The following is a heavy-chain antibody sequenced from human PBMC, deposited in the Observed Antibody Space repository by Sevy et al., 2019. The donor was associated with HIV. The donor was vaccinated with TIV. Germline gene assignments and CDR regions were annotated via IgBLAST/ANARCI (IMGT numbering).Heavy chain of an antibody. CDR2: IRYDGSDK. CDR1: GFTFRNFG. J-gene: IGHJ4*02. Sequence: GGSLRLSCTASGFTFRNFGMHWVRQVPGKGLQWVTFIRYDGSDKYYAASVKGRFTISRDDSKNTLYLQMDSLRAEDTAFYYCAKDLAGPGRRYFDYWGQGTLVTVSS. V-gene: IGHV3-30*02. CDR3: AKDLAGPGRRYFDY. D-gene: IGHD6-13*01.